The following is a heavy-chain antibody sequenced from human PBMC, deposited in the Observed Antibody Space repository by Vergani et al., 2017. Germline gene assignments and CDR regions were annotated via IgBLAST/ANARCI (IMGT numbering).Heavy chain of an antibody. CDR2: IYNSGNG. CDR1: GDSIISRSYY. Sequence: QMQLQESGPGLVKASETLSLTCTVSGDSIISRSYYWGWIRQPPGKGLEWIGSIYNSGNGDSSSSLKSRVTISVDTSKNQFSLKLSSVTAADTAVYYCASQILGYCSSTSCPFDYWGQGTLVTVSS. V-gene: IGHV4-39*07. D-gene: IGHD2-2*01. J-gene: IGHJ4*02. CDR3: ASQILGYCSSTSCPFDY.